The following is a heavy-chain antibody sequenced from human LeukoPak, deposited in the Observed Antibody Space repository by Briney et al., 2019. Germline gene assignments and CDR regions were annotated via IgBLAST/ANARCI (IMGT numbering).Heavy chain of an antibody. D-gene: IGHD5-24*01. J-gene: IGHJ4*02. V-gene: IGHV3-7*01. CDR2: IKQDGNEK. Sequence: GGSLRLSCAASGFTFSSYWMNWVRQAPGKGLEWVANIKQDGNEKYYVDSVKGRFTISRDNAKNSLYLQMNSLRAEDTAVYYCARELLGHGYNSGDFDYWGQGTLVTVPS. CDR3: ARELLGHGYNSGDFDY. CDR1: GFTFSSYW.